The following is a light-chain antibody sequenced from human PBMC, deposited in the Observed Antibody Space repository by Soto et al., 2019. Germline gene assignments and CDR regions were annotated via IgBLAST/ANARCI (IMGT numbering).Light chain of an antibody. CDR1: RGISSN. J-gene: IGKJ1*01. CDR3: QQYGSSPQT. CDR2: GAS. Sequence: IVMTPSPATLSVSPGERATLSCRASRGISSNLAWYQQKPGQAPRLLIYGASSRATGIPDRFSGSGSGTDFTLTISRLEPEDFAVYYCQQYGSSPQTFGQGTKV. V-gene: IGKV3-20*01.